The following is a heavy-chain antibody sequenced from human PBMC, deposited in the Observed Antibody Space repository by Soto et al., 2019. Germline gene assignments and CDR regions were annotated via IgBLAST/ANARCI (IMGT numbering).Heavy chain of an antibody. CDR1: GFTLSSYA. D-gene: IGHD3-22*01. Sequence: PVGSLRLSCAASGFTLSSYAMSWVRQAPGKGLEWVSVISASGGSTDHADSVKGRFTMSRDNPKNTVYLQMNSLRAQDTAVYYCARVPYSSGPRYWGRGTLVTVS. J-gene: IGHJ4*02. V-gene: IGHV3-23*01. CDR2: ISASGGST. CDR3: ARVPYSSGPRY.